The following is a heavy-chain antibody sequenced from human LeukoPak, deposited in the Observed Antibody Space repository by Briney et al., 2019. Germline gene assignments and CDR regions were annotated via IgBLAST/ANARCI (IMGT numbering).Heavy chain of an antibody. J-gene: IGHJ6*02. Sequence: GGSLKLSCVASVFSFSSSWIYWVRHAPWKGLVWVSRINGDGAITSYADSVKGRFIISRDNAKDTLSLVMNSLRADDTAVYYCARDRYNQYGMDVWGLGTTVTVSS. D-gene: IGHD1-1*01. V-gene: IGHV3-74*01. CDR3: ARDRYNQYGMDV. CDR2: INGDGAIT. CDR1: VFSFSSSW.